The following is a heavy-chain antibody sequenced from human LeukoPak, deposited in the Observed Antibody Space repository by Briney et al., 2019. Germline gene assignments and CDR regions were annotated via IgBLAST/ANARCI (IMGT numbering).Heavy chain of an antibody. V-gene: IGHV4-39*01. Sequence: PSETLSLTCIVSGGSISSRSYYWGWIRQPPGKGLEWIGSIFNSGSTYHNPSLKSRVTISVDTSKNQFSLRLSSVTAADTAVYYCVRHYRLNTGFDYWGQGTLVTASS. CDR2: IFNSGST. D-gene: IGHD7-27*01. J-gene: IGHJ4*02. CDR3: VRHYRLNTGFDY. CDR1: GGSISSRSYY.